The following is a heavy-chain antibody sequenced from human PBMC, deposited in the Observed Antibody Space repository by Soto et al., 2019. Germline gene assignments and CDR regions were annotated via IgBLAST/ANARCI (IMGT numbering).Heavy chain of an antibody. Sequence: GGSLTLSCAASGFTFSSYAMSWVRQAPGKGLEWVSAISGSGGSTYYADSVTGRFTISRDNSKNTLYLQMKSLRAEDTAVYYCAKENGYSSSWFEFDYWGQGTLVTVAS. J-gene: IGHJ4*02. CDR3: AKENGYSSSWFEFDY. V-gene: IGHV3-23*01. CDR2: ISGSGGST. D-gene: IGHD6-13*01. CDR1: GFTFSSYA.